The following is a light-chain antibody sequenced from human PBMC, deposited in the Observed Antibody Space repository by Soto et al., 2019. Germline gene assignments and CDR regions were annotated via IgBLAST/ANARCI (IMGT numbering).Light chain of an antibody. Sequence: SYELTQPPSVSVAPGKTARITCGGNNIGSKSVHWYQQKPGQAPVLVIYYDSDRTSGIPERFSGSNSGNTATLTISRVEAGDEADYYCQVWDSSSDHPYVVFGGGTKLTVL. CDR2: YDS. V-gene: IGLV3-21*04. CDR1: NIGSKS. J-gene: IGLJ2*01. CDR3: QVWDSSSDHPYVV.